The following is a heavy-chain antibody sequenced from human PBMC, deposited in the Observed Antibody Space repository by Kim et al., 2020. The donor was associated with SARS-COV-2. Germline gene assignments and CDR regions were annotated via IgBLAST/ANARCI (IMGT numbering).Heavy chain of an antibody. CDR3: ARRLNPYGYPTFDY. D-gene: IGHD5-18*01. CDR2: INHSGST. J-gene: IGHJ4*01. CDR1: GGSFSGYY. Sequence: SETLSLTCAVYGGSFSGYYWSWIRQPPGKGLEWIGEINHSGSTNYNPSLKSRVTISVDTSKNQFSLKLSSVTAADTAVYYCARRLNPYGYPTFDYWGQEPWSPSPQ. V-gene: IGHV4-34*01.